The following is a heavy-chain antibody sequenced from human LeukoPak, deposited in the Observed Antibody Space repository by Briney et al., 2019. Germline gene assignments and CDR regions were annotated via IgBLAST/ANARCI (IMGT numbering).Heavy chain of an antibody. D-gene: IGHD3-16*01. Sequence: PSETLSLTCTVSGGSISTYYWSWIRQPPGKGLEWIGYIYYSGSTNYNPSLKSRVTIPVETSKNQFSLKLGSVTAADTAVYYCARGDSWDAFDIWGQGTMATVSS. V-gene: IGHV4-59*01. J-gene: IGHJ3*02. CDR3: ARGDSWDAFDI. CDR2: IYYSGST. CDR1: GGSISTYY.